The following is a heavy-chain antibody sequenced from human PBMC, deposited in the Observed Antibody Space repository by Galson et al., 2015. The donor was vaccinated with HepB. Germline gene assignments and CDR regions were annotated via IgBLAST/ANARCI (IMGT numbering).Heavy chain of an antibody. D-gene: IGHD3-3*01. CDR1: GFTFSSYA. CDR2: ISGSGGST. CDR3: AKSKGAYYDFWSGYLDY. J-gene: IGHJ4*02. V-gene: IGHV3-23*01. Sequence: SLRLSCAASGFTFSSYAMSWVRQAPGKGLEWVSAISGSGGSTYYADSVKGRFTISRDNSKNTLYLQMNSLRAEDTAAYYCAKSKGAYYDFWSGYLDYWGQGTLITVSS.